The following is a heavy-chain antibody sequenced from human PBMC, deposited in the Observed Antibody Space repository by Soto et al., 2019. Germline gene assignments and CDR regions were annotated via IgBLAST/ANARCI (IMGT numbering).Heavy chain of an antibody. V-gene: IGHV5-51*01. CDR1: GYSFTTNW. J-gene: IGHJ5*02. CDR3: ARLIGSSSWFDL. Sequence: PGESLKISCKVSGYSFTTNWIAWVRQRPGKGLEWMGSIFPDDSDTRYSPSFQGQVTISVDKAVTTAYLQWSSLKASDSAMYYCARLIGSSSWFDLWGQGALVTVPS. CDR2: IFPDDSDT. D-gene: IGHD2-2*01.